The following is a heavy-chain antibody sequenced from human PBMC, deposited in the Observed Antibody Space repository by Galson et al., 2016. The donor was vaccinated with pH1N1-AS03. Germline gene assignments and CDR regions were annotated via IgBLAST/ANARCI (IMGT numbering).Heavy chain of an antibody. CDR3: ATDGTNGLLRWKY. V-gene: IGHV3-23*01. Sequence: SLRLSCAASGFTFSNFAMSWVRQGPGEGLEWVSAISGDGDVTYYADSMKGRFIISRDNSKDTLYLQMSGRRAEDTAEYYCATDGTNGLLRWKYWGQGTLVTVSS. D-gene: IGHD4-23*01. J-gene: IGHJ4*02. CDR2: ISGDGDVT. CDR1: GFTFSNFA.